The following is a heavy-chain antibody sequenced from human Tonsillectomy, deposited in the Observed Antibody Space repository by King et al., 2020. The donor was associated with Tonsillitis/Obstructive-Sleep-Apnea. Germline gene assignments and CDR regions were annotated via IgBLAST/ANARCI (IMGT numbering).Heavy chain of an antibody. CDR2: ISGSGGST. J-gene: IGHJ4*02. D-gene: IGHD6-19*01. V-gene: IGHV3-23*01. CDR3: AKLEPTVPVAGTVDSYFDY. CDR1: GFTFSSYA. Sequence: VQLLESGGDLVQPGGSLRLSCAASGFTFSSYAMNWVRQAPGKGPEWVSGISGSGGSTYYADSVKGRFTISRDNSKNTVYLQMNSLRAEDTAIYSCAKLEPTVPVAGTVDSYFDYWGQGTLVTVSS.